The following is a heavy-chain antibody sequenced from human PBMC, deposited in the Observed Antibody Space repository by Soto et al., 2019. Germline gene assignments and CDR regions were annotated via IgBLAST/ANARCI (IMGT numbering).Heavy chain of an antibody. CDR1: GFAFSSYG. CDR3: TRVSVSGTDPIEC. Sequence: QVQLVESGGGVVQPGRSLRLSCAASGFAFSSYGMHWVRQAPGKGLEWVTVIWSGGSDKYYADSVKGRFTISRDNYKNTLYLRMIRMRAEDTAVYYCTRVSVSGTDPIECWGQGSLVTVSS. J-gene: IGHJ4*02. CDR2: IWSGGSDK. V-gene: IGHV3-33*01. D-gene: IGHD1-7*01.